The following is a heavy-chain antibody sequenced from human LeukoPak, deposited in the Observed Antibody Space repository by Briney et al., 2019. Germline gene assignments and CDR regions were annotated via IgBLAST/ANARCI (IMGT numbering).Heavy chain of an antibody. CDR3: ARGGWDYDILTGYYRRYFDY. V-gene: IGHV4-59*01. CDR2: IYYSGSS. J-gene: IGHJ4*02. D-gene: IGHD3-9*01. Sequence: PSETLSLTCTVSGGSISSYYWSWIRQPPGKGLEWIGYIYYSGSSNYNPSLKSRVTISVDTSKNQFSLKLSSVTAADTAVYYCARGGWDYDILTGYYRRYFDYWDQGTLVTVSS. CDR1: GGSISSYY.